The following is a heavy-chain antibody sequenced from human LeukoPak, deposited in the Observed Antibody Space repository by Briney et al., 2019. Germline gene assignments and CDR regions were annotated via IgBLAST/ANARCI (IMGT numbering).Heavy chain of an antibody. CDR3: ARVFGANYYGMDV. J-gene: IGHJ6*02. Sequence: GGSLRLSCAASGFTFSSYAMHWVRQAPGKGLEWVAVISYDGSNKYYADSVKGRFTISRDNSKNTLYLQMNSLRAEDTAVYYCARVFGANYYGMDVWGQGTTVSVSS. V-gene: IGHV3-30-3*01. D-gene: IGHD3-10*01. CDR2: ISYDGSNK. CDR1: GFTFSSYA.